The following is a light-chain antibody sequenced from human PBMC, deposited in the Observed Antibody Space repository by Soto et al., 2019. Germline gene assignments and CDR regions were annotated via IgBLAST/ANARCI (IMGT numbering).Light chain of an antibody. CDR3: SSYTSSSTPYV. CDR1: SSDVGGYNY. V-gene: IGLV2-14*01. Sequence: QSALTQPASVSGSPGQSITISCTGTSSDVGGYNYASWYQQHPGKAPKLMIYDVSNRPSGVSNRFSGSKFGNTASLTISGLQAEDEADYYCSSYTSSSTPYVFGTGTKLTVL. J-gene: IGLJ1*01. CDR2: DVS.